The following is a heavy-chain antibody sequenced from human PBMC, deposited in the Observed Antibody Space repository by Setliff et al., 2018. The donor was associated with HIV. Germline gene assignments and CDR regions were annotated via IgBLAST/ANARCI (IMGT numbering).Heavy chain of an antibody. CDR3: ARGYAAGSGSYYFDY. V-gene: IGHV1-8*02. J-gene: IGHJ4*02. CDR2: MNPNSGNT. D-gene: IGHD2-2*01. Sequence: ASVKVSCKASGYTFTSYDINWVRQATGQGLEWMGWMNPNSGNTGYSQKFQGRVTMTRNTSRGTAHMELRSLRSDDTAVYFCARGYAAGSGSYYFDYWGQGTLVTVS. CDR1: GYTFTSYD.